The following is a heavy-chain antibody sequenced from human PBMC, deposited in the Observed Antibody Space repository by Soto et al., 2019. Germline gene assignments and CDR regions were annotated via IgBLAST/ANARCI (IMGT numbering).Heavy chain of an antibody. J-gene: IGHJ4*02. Sequence: PGGSLRLSCAASGFTFDDYAMHWVRQAPGKGLEWVSGISWNSGSIGYADSVKGRFTISRDNAKNSLYLQMNSLRAEDTALYYCAKDHVTGRGSYYDFWSGYLGYWGQGTLVTVSS. CDR3: AKDHVTGRGSYYDFWSGYLGY. CDR2: ISWNSGSI. CDR1: GFTFDDYA. D-gene: IGHD3-3*01. V-gene: IGHV3-9*01.